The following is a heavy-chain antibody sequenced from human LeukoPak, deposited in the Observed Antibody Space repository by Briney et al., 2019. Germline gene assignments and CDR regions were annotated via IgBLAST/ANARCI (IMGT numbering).Heavy chain of an antibody. CDR1: GFTFSSYG. CDR2: IWYDGSNK. Sequence: GGSLRLSCAASGFTFSSYGMHWVRQAPGKGLEWVAVIWYDGSNKHYADSVKGRFTISRDNSKNTLYLQMNSLRAEDTAVYYCARDQGRAYDSSGGFDYWGQGTLVTVSS. J-gene: IGHJ4*02. CDR3: ARDQGRAYDSSGGFDY. D-gene: IGHD3-22*01. V-gene: IGHV3-33*01.